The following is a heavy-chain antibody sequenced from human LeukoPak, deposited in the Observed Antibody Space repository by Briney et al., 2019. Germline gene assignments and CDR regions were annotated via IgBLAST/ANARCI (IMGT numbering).Heavy chain of an antibody. J-gene: IGHJ4*02. CDR3: ARVGSGSFDY. CDR2: IYYSGGT. Sequence: PSETLSLTCTVSGGXISTYYCSWIRQPPGKGLEWIGYIYYSGGTNYNPSLKSRITTSLDTSKNQFSLRLSSVTAADTAVYYCARVGSGSFDYWGQGTLVTVSS. D-gene: IGHD1-1*01. CDR1: GGXISTYY. V-gene: IGHV4-59*01.